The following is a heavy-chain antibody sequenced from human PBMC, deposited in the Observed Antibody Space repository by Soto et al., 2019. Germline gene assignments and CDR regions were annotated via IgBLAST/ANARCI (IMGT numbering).Heavy chain of an antibody. CDR3: ARVSLSCSYGYFCASDY. V-gene: IGHV1-69*12. Sequence: QVQLVQSGAEVKKPGSSVKVSCKASGGTFSSYAISWVRQAPGQGLEWMGGIIPIFGTANYAQKFQGRVTLTADEPTRTAYMELSSLRSEDSAVYYCARVSLSCSYGYFCASDYWGQGTLVTVSS. D-gene: IGHD5-18*01. CDR1: GGTFSSYA. J-gene: IGHJ4*02. CDR2: IIPIFGTA.